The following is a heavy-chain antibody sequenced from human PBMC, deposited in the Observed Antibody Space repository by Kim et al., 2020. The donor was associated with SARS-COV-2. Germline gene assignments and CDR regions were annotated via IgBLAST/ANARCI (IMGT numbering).Heavy chain of an antibody. CDR3: ARGDWNYVFLDY. CDR2: N. D-gene: IGHD1-7*01. Sequence: NNDHPPLEGRVTISVNTSKNQFSLMLSSGTAADTAVYYCARGDWNYVFLDYWGQGTLVTVSS. J-gene: IGHJ4*02. V-gene: IGHV4-59*09.